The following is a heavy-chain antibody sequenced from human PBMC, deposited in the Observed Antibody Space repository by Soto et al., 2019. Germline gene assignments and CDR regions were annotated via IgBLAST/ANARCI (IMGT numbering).Heavy chain of an antibody. Sequence: SETLSLTCTVSGGSISSYYWSWIRQPPGKGLEWIGYIYYSGSTNYNPSLKSRVTISVDTSKNQFSLKLSSVTAADTAVYYCARDLRYNWFDPWGQGTLVTVSS. D-gene: IGHD4-17*01. CDR3: ARDLRYNWFDP. CDR1: GGSISSYY. J-gene: IGHJ5*02. V-gene: IGHV4-59*01. CDR2: IYYSGST.